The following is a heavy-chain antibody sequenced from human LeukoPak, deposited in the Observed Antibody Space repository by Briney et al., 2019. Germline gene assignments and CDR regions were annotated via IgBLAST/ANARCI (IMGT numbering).Heavy chain of an antibody. V-gene: IGHV1-18*01. CDR1: GYTFTSYD. J-gene: IGHJ4*02. CDR2: ISAYNGNT. CDR3: ARGLRYGGNYFDY. D-gene: IGHD5/OR15-5a*01. Sequence: ASVKVSCTTSGYTFTSYDINWVRQAPGQGVEWMGWISAYNGNTNYAQRLQGRVTMTTDTSTTPAYMELRNLRSDDTAVYFCARGLRYGGNYFDYWGQGTLVTVSS.